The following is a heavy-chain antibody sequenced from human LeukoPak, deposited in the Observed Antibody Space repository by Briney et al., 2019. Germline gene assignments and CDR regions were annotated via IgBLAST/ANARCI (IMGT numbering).Heavy chain of an antibody. Sequence: GGSLRLSCAASGFTFSSYWMRWVRQAPGKGLVWVSRINSDGSSTSYADSVKGRFTISRDNAKNTLYLRMNSLRAEDTAVYYCARVIAVAGTGYYYYGMDVWGQGTTVTVSS. CDR3: ARVIAVAGTGYYYYGMDV. V-gene: IGHV3-74*01. CDR2: INSDGSST. D-gene: IGHD6-19*01. CDR1: GFTFSSYW. J-gene: IGHJ6*02.